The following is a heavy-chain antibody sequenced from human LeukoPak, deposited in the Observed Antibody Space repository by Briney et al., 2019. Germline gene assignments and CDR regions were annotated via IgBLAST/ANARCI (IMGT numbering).Heavy chain of an antibody. V-gene: IGHV3-48*01. CDR3: AREVPFRDFWSGYYTGYFDY. CDR2: IYSSSSTI. J-gene: IGHJ4*02. D-gene: IGHD3-3*01. CDR1: GFTFSSYG. Sequence: GGSLRLSCAASGFTFSSYGMNWVRQAPGKGLEWVSYIYSSSSTIYYADSVKGRFTISRDNAENSLYLQMNSLRAEDTAVYYCAREVPFRDFWSGYYTGYFDYWGQGTLVTVSS.